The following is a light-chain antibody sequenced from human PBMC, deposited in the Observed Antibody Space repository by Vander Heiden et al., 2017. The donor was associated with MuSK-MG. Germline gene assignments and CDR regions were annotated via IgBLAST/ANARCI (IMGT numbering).Light chain of an antibody. CDR1: QDISNY. J-gene: IGKJ4*01. V-gene: IGKV1-33*01. CDR2: DAS. Sequence: DIQMTQSPSSLSASVGDRVTITCQASQDISNYFNWYQQKPGKAPKLLIYDASNLETGVPSRFSGSGTGTDFTFTISSLQPEDIATYYCQQDDNPPLTFGGGTKVEIK. CDR3: QQDDNPPLT.